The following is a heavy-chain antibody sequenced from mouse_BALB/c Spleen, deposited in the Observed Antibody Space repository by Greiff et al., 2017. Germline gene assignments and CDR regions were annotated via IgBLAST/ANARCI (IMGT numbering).Heavy chain of an antibody. D-gene: IGHD4-1*01. CDR2: ISSGGSYT. CDR1: GFTFSSYG. J-gene: IGHJ2*01. V-gene: IGHV5-6*01. CDR3: ARQGGTHFDY. Sequence: EVMLVESGGDLVKPVGSLKLSCAASGFTFSSYGMSWVRQTPDKRLEWVATISSGGSYTYYPDSVKGRFTISRDNAKNTLYLQMSSLKSEDTAMYYCARQGGTHFDYWGQGTTLTVSS.